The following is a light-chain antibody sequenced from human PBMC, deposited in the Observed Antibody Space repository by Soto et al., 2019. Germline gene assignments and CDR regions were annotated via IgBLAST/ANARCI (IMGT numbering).Light chain of an antibody. J-gene: IGLJ7*01. CDR1: SSNIGNNY. Sequence: QSMLTQPPSVSAAPGQKVTISCSGSSSNIGNNYVSWYQQLPGTAPKLLIYDNNKRPSGIPDRFSGSKSGTSATLGITGLQTGDEADYYCGTWDSSLSAHAVFGGGTQLTVL. CDR3: GTWDSSLSAHAV. CDR2: DNN. V-gene: IGLV1-51*01.